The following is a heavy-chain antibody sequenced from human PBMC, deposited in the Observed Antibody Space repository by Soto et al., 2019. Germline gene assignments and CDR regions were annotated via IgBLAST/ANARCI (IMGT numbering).Heavy chain of an antibody. CDR1: GGSIDRSNYY. V-gene: IGHV4-39*01. D-gene: IGHD3-22*01. J-gene: IGHJ4*02. Sequence: QLQLQESGPGLVKPSETLSLTCTVSGGSIDRSNYYWDWIRQPPGKGLEWIGTTYYNGNAYYNPSLKVRVTMSVATSKNQFSLKLISVTAADAAVYYCARHFVAVVIKGWGYWGQGTLVTVSS. CDR2: TYYNGNA. CDR3: ARHFVAVVIKGWGY.